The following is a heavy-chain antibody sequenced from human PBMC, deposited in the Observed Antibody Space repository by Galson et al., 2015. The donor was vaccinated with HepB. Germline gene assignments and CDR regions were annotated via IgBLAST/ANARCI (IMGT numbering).Heavy chain of an antibody. Sequence: SLRLSGAASGFTFSSYWMHWVRQAPGKGLEWVSCINSDRSCTSYADSVKGRFTISRDNAKNTLYLQMNSLRAEDTAVYYCARALNPCRCYESSCAIDFWGQGTLVTVSS. V-gene: IGHV3-74*01. CDR3: ARALNPCRCYESSCAIDF. D-gene: IGHD3-22*01. CDR1: GFTFSSYW. CDR2: INSDRSCT. J-gene: IGHJ4*02.